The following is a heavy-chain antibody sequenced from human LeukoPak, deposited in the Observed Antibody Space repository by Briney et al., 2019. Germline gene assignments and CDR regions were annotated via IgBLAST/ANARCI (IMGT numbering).Heavy chain of an antibody. D-gene: IGHD6-19*01. CDR1: GYTFTSYG. Sequence: GASVKVSCKASGYTFTSYGISWVRQAPGQGLEWMGWISAYNGNTNYAQKLQGRVTMTTDTSTSTAYMELRSLRSDDTAVYYCARVLYSSGWYVRNYFDYWGQGTLVTVSS. J-gene: IGHJ4*02. V-gene: IGHV1-18*01. CDR2: ISAYNGNT. CDR3: ARVLYSSGWYVRNYFDY.